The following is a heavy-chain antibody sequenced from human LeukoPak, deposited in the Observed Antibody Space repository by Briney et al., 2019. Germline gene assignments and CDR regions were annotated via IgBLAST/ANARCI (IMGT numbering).Heavy chain of an antibody. CDR1: GFTFSSYA. CDR3: AKDKIYDDFWSGHDAFDI. CDR2: ISGSGGST. V-gene: IGHV3-23*01. J-gene: IGHJ3*02. Sequence: NPGGSLRLSCAASGFTFSSYAMSWVRQAPGKGLEWVSAISGSGGSTYYADSVKGRFTISRDNSKNTLHLQMKSLRAEDTAVYYCAKDKIYDDFWSGHDAFDIWGQGTMVTVSS. D-gene: IGHD3-3*01.